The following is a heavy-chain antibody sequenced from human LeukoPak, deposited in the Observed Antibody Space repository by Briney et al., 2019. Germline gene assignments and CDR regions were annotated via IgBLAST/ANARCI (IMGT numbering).Heavy chain of an antibody. D-gene: IGHD4-17*01. J-gene: IGHJ4*02. Sequence: GASVKVSCRSSGYTFTGYYLHWVRQAPGQGLEWMGWISAYNGNTNYAQKLQGRVTMTTDTSTSTAYMELRSLRSDDTAVYYCARGPNYDYGFPYYFDCWGQGTLVTVSS. CDR3: ARGPNYDYGFPYYFDC. V-gene: IGHV1-18*04. CDR2: ISAYNGNT. CDR1: GYTFTGYY.